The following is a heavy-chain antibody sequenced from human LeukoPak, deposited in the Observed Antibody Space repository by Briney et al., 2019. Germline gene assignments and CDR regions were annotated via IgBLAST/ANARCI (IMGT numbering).Heavy chain of an antibody. D-gene: IGHD6-13*01. CDR1: GYTFTSYG. CDR3: ASVAAAGNFDY. Sequence: ASVKVSCKASGYTFTSYGISWVRQAPGQGLEWMGWISAYNGNTNYAQKFQGRVTMTRDTSISTAYMELSRLRSDETAVYYCASVAAAGNFDYWGQGTLVTVSS. J-gene: IGHJ4*02. V-gene: IGHV1-18*01. CDR2: ISAYNGNT.